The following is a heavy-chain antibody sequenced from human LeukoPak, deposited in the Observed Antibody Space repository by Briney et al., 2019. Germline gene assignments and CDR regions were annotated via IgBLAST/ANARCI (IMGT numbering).Heavy chain of an antibody. V-gene: IGHV3-23*01. Sequence: PGGSLRLSCAASGFSFSSYAMSWVRQAPGKGLEWVSGISASGDRTYYADSVKGRFTISRDNSKDTLFLQLKSLRVEDTAVYYCAKNRGAGSHYYYHMNVWGKGTTVTVSS. J-gene: IGHJ6*03. CDR2: ISASGDRT. D-gene: IGHD1-26*01. CDR3: AKNRGAGSHYYYHMNV. CDR1: GFSFSSYA.